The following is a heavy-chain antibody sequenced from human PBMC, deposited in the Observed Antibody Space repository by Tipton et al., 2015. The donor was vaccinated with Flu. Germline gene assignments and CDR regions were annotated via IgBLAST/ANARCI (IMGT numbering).Heavy chain of an antibody. D-gene: IGHD6-19*01. CDR3: ARLEQWLAPGGFPDFYY. CDR2: INLSGST. Sequence: TLSLTCAVYGASFSGYYWTWIRQPPGKGLEWIGEINLSGSTNYNPSLKSRVTISADTSKNHLSPILPSVTAADMAAYYCARLEQWLAPGGFPDFYYWGPGTQVPVSS. J-gene: IGHJ4*02. V-gene: IGHV4-34*01. CDR1: GASFSGYY.